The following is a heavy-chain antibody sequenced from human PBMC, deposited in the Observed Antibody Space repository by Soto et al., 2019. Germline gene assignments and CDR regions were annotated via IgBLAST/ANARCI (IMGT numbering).Heavy chain of an antibody. V-gene: IGHV1-18*01. D-gene: IGHD3-22*01. CDR3: ASSGYYYDSSCYYKNYGSAAYYYYYYGMDV. J-gene: IGHJ6*02. CDR1: GYTFTRYG. Sequence: GASVKVSCKASGYTFTRYGISWVRQAPGQGHEWKGWISAYNGNTNYAQKLQGRVTMTTDTSTSTAYMELRSLRSDVTAVYYCASSGYYYDSSCYYKNYGSAAYYYYYYGMDVWGQGTTVTAP. CDR2: ISAYNGNT.